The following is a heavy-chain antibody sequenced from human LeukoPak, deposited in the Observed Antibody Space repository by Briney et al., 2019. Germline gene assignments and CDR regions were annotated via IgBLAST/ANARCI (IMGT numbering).Heavy chain of an antibody. J-gene: IGHJ4*02. CDR1: GGSISSYY. CDR3: ATYRTTVGGYFDY. V-gene: IGHV4-59*01. Sequence: SETLSLTCTVSGGSISSYYWSWIRQPPGKGLEWIGYIYYSGSTNYNPSLKSRVTISVDTSKNQFSLKLSSVTAADTAVYYCATYRTTVGGYFDYWGQGTLVTVSS. CDR2: IYYSGST. D-gene: IGHD4-17*01.